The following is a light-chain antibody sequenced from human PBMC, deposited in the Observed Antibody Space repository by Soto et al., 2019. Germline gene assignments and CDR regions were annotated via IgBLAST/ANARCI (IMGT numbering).Light chain of an antibody. CDR3: QSFDISLSAAA. CDR2: DNT. V-gene: IGLV1-40*01. J-gene: IGLJ2*01. CDR1: SSNIGAGYD. Sequence: QSALTQPPSVSGAPGQRVTISCTGGSSNIGAGYDVHWYQQLPGTAPKLLIYDNTHRPSGVPDRFSASRSGTSASLAITGLQAEDEADYYCQSFDISLSAAAIGGGTKVTVL.